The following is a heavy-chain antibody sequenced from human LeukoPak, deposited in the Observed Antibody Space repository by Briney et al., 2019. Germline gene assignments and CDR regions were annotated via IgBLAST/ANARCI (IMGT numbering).Heavy chain of an antibody. CDR1: GFTFSSYW. CDR2: INTDGSST. V-gene: IGHV3-74*01. J-gene: IGHJ4*02. CDR3: ARGGVAAAVDY. Sequence: GGSLRLSCAASGFTFSSYWMHWVRQAPGKGLVWVSRINTDGSSTTYADSVKGRFTVSRDNVKNTLYLQMSSLTAEDTAVYYCARGGVAAAVDYWGPGTLVTVSS. D-gene: IGHD6-13*01.